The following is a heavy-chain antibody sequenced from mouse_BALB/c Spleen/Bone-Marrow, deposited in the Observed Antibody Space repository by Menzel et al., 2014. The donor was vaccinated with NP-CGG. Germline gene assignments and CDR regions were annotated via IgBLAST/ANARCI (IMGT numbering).Heavy chain of an antibody. J-gene: IGHJ1*01. V-gene: IGHV1S81*02. CDR1: GYTFTSYY. D-gene: IGHD2-1*01. CDR2: INPSNGGT. CDR3: TRSYYGNYFDV. Sequence: VKLQESGAELVKPGASVKLSCKASGYTFTSYYMYWVKQRPGQGLEWIGEINPSNGGTNFNEKFKSKATLTVDKSSSTAYMQHSSLTSEDSAVYYCTRSYYGNYFDVWGAGTTVTVSS.